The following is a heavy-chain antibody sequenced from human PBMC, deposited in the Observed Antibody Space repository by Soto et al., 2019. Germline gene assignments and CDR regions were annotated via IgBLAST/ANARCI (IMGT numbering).Heavy chain of an antibody. V-gene: IGHV1-3*05. CDR2: INAGNGNT. CDR3: ARSIVVVTALDY. CDR1: GYTFTSYA. Sequence: QVQLVQSGAEEKKPGASVKVSCKASGYTFTSYAMHWVRQAPGQRLEWMGWINAGNGNTKYSQKFQGRVTITRDTYAIPANMELSSLRSEDTAVYYCARSIVVVTALDYWGQGTLVTVSS. J-gene: IGHJ4*02. D-gene: IGHD2-21*02.